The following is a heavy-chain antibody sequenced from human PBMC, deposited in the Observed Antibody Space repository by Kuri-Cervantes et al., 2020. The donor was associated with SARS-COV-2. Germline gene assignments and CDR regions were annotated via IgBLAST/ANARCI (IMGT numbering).Heavy chain of an antibody. CDR1: GFSLSNARMG. CDR3: ARMRSDYDILTGYNYYYYGMDV. CDR2: IFSNDEK. J-gene: IGHJ6*02. V-gene: IGHV2-26*01. D-gene: IGHD3-9*01. Sequence: SGPTLVKPTETLTLTCTVSGFSLSNARMGVSWIRQPPGKALEWLVHIFSNDEKSYSTSLKSRLTIPKDTSKNQVVLTMTNMDPVDTATYYCARMRSDYDILTGYNYYYYGMDVWGQGTTVTVSS.